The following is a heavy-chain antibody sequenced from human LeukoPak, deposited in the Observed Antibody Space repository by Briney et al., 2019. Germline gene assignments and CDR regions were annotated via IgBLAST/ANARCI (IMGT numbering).Heavy chain of an antibody. CDR2: IYYSGST. V-gene: IGHV4-31*03. J-gene: IGHJ5*02. Sequence: PSQTLSLTCTVSGGSISSGGYYWSWIRQHPGKGLEWIGYIYYSGSTYYNPSLKSRVTISVDTSKNQFSLKLSSVTAADTAVYYCARHLSSSSWFDPWGQGTLVTVSS. CDR3: ARHLSSSSWFDP. CDR1: GGSISSGGYY. D-gene: IGHD6-6*01.